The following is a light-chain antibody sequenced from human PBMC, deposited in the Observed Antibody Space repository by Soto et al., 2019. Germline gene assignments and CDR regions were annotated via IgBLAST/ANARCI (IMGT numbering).Light chain of an antibody. CDR1: SSDVGAYNY. J-gene: IGLJ1*01. Sequence: QSALTQPRSVSGSPGQSVTISCTGTSSDVGAYNYVSWYQQHPGKAPKLMIYDVNERPSGVPHRFSGSKSGNTASLTISGLQAEDEADYYCCSYADRFTPVFGTGTKLTVL. CDR3: CSYADRFTPV. CDR2: DVN. V-gene: IGLV2-11*01.